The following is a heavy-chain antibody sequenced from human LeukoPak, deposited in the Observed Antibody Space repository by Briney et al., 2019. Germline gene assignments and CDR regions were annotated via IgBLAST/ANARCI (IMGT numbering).Heavy chain of an antibody. V-gene: IGHV4-39*07. CDR2: IYYSGST. CDR3: ARDRYSSGCSDY. D-gene: IGHD6-19*01. Sequence: PSETLSLTCTVSGGSISSSNYYWGWIRQPPGKGLKWIGSIYYSGSTYYNPSLKSRVTISVDTSKNQFSLKLSSVTAADTAVYYCARDRYSSGCSDYWGQGTLVTVSS. J-gene: IGHJ4*02. CDR1: GGSISSSNYY.